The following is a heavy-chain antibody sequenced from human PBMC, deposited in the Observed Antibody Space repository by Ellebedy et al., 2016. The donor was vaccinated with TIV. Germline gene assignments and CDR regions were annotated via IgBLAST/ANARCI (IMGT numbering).Heavy chain of an antibody. CDR3: ARGGEPWLAPYHFDY. CDR1: GFTFNNYG. J-gene: IGHJ4*02. V-gene: IGHV3-33*01. D-gene: IGHD6-19*01. CDR2: IWYDGSNE. Sequence: PGGSLRLSCAASGFTFNNYGMHWVRQAPGKGLEWVAIIWYDGSNEHYTDSVKGRFTISRDNSKNTLYLQMNSLRAEDTAIYYYARGGEPWLAPYHFDYWGQGTLVTVSS.